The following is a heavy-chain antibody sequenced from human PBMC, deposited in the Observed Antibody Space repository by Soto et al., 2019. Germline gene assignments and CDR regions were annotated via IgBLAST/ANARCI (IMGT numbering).Heavy chain of an antibody. J-gene: IGHJ4*02. CDR3: AKDYGDYNYFFDY. D-gene: IGHD4-17*01. CDR2: VGGGGRTI. CDR1: GFTFNNYA. Sequence: GGSLRLSCAASGFTFNNYAMTWVRQAPGKGLEWVSSVGGGGRTIYYIDSVKGLFTISRDNSKKTLYLQMTGLRAEDTAVYYCAKDYGDYNYFFDYWGRGTLVTVSS. V-gene: IGHV3-23*01.